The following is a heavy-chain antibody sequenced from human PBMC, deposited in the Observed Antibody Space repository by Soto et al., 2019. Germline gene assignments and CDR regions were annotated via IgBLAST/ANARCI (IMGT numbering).Heavy chain of an antibody. Sequence: GESLKISCESHGHSFTTYWITWVRQKPGKGLEWVGSFHPGKSDTRYSPSFQGQVTISADRSLATAYLQWSSLQAADTAIYYCARHEATYYNFYGMDVWGQGTTVTVSS. V-gene: IGHV5-51*01. J-gene: IGHJ6*02. CDR2: FHPGKSDT. CDR3: ARHEATYYNFYGMDV. CDR1: GHSFTTYW.